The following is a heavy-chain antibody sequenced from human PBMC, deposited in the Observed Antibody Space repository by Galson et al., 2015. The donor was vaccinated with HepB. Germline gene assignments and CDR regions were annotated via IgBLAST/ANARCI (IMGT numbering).Heavy chain of an antibody. CDR2: ISYDGSNK. CDR3: ARDLGEAVAGTMDYYYYGMDV. J-gene: IGHJ6*02. Sequence: LRLSCAASGFTFSSYAMHWVRQAPGEGLEWVAVISYDGSNKYYADSVKGRFTISRDNSKNTLYLQMNSLRAEDTAVYYCARDLGEAVAGTMDYYYYGMDVWGQGTTVTVSS. V-gene: IGHV3-30*04. CDR1: GFTFSSYA. D-gene: IGHD6-19*01.